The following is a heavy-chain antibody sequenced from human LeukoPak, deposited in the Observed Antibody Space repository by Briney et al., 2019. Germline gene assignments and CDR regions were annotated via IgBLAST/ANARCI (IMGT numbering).Heavy chain of an antibody. CDR1: GFTVSSNY. D-gene: IGHD3-10*01. Sequence: GGSLRLSCAASGFTVSSNYISWVRQAPGKGLEWVSIIYSGGSTYYADSVKGRFTISRDNSKNTLYLQMNSLRAEDTAVYYCQLITMVRGVIIKAPELLDYWGQGTLVTVSS. CDR3: QLITMVRGVIIKAPELLDY. J-gene: IGHJ4*02. CDR2: IYSGGST. V-gene: IGHV3-53*01.